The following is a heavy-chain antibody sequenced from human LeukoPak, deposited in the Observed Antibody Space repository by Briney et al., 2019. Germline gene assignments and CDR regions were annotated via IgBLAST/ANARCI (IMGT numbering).Heavy chain of an antibody. D-gene: IGHD3-16*01. CDR2: INPSVGRT. J-gene: IGHJ4*02. V-gene: IGHV1-46*01. CDR3: ARDGGRRGDPAPHRFFDY. CDR1: GYTFTSYY. Sequence: ASVKVSCKASGYTFTSYYVHWVRQAPGQGLEWMGIINPSVGRTTYAQKFQGRVTMTRDTSTSTVYMELSSLRSEDTAVYYCARDGGRRGDPAPHRFFDYGGQGILVTVPS.